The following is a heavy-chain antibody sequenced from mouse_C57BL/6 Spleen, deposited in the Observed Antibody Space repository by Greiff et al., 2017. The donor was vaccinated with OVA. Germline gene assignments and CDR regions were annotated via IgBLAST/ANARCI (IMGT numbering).Heavy chain of an antibody. Sequence: QVHVKQSGAELARPGASVKLSCKASGYTFTSYGISWVKQRTGQGLEWIGEIYPRSGNTYYNEKFKGKATLTADKSSSTAYMELRSLTSEDSAVYFCARDITTFNWDGFAYWGQGTLVTVSA. CDR3: ARDITTFNWDGFAY. V-gene: IGHV1-81*01. CDR2: IYPRSGNT. D-gene: IGHD1-1*01. J-gene: IGHJ3*01. CDR1: GYTFTSYG.